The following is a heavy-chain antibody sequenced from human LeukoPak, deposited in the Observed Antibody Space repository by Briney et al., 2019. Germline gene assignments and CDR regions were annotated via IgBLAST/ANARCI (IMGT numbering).Heavy chain of an antibody. D-gene: IGHD1-26*01. J-gene: IGHJ4*02. CDR1: GDTFSNYA. CDR3: ARERRGGSYFTEKRLDH. CDR2: IIPIFGTA. V-gene: IGHV1-69*13. Sequence: SVKVSCKASGDTFSNYAISWVRQAPGQGLEWMGAIIPIFGTANYAQKFQGRVTITADESTGTAYMELSSLRSEDTAVYYCARERRGGSYFTEKRLDHWGQGTLVAVSS.